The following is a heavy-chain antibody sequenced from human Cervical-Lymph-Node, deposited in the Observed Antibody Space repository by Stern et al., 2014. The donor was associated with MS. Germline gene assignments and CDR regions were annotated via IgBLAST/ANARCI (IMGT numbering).Heavy chain of an antibody. CDR3: ARGNWNYEGMGY. V-gene: IGHV3-33*01. CDR1: GFTFSNYG. D-gene: IGHD1-7*01. CDR2: IWYDGNKK. J-gene: IGHJ4*02. Sequence: VQLLESGGGVVQPGRSLRLSCAASGFTFSNYGMHWVRQAPGKGLEWLAVIWYDGNKKYYADSVKGRFTISRDNSENTLFLQMSSLTAEDTALYYCARGNWNYEGMGYWGQGTLVTVSS.